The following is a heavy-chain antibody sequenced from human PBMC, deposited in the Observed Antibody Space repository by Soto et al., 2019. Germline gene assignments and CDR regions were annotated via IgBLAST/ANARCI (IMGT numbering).Heavy chain of an antibody. J-gene: IGHJ3*02. V-gene: IGHV3-23*01. CDR3: AKGPGDMEAFDI. D-gene: IGHD7-27*01. Sequence: PGGSLRLSCAASGFTFSSYAMSWVRQAPGKGLEWVSAISGSGGSTYYADSVKGRFTISRDDSKNTLYLQMNSLRAEDTAVYYCAKGPGDMEAFDIWGQGTMVTVSS. CDR1: GFTFSSYA. CDR2: ISGSGGST.